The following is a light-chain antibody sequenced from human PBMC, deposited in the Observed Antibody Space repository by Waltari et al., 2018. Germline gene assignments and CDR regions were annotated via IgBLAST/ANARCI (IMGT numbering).Light chain of an antibody. V-gene: IGLV1-44*01. CDR1: SSNIGSNT. Sequence: QSVLTQPPSASGTPGQRVTISCSGSSSNIGSNTVNWYQQLQGTAPKLLIYSNNQRPSGVPDRCSGSKSGTSASLAIRGLQSEDEADYYCAAWDDSLNGAVFGGGTQLTVL. J-gene: IGLJ7*01. CDR2: SNN. CDR3: AAWDDSLNGAV.